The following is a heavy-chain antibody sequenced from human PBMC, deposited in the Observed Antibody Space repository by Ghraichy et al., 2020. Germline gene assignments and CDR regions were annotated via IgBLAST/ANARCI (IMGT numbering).Heavy chain of an antibody. D-gene: IGHD3-10*01. CDR1: GFTVSSNY. J-gene: IGHJ6*02. V-gene: IGHV3-53*01. Sequence: LSLTCAASGFTVSSNYMSWVRQAPGKGLECVSVIYSGGSTYYADSVKGRFTISRDNSKTTLYLQMNSLRAEDTAVYYCARGRATMVRGVIRPYYYGMDVWGQGTTVTVSS. CDR2: IYSGGST. CDR3: ARGRATMVRGVIRPYYYGMDV.